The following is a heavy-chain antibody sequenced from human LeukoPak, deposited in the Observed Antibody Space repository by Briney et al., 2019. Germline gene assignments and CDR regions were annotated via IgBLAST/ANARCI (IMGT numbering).Heavy chain of an antibody. D-gene: IGHD3-3*01. J-gene: IGHJ4*02. CDR1: GFTFSSYG. Sequence: GRSLRLSCAASGFTFSSYGMHWVRQAPGKGLEWVAVIWYDGSNKYYADSVKGRFTISRDNSKNTLYLQMNSLRAEDTAVYYCARGLFFWSGYGNFDYWGQGTQVTVSS. CDR3: ARGLFFWSGYGNFDY. V-gene: IGHV3-33*01. CDR2: IWYDGSNK.